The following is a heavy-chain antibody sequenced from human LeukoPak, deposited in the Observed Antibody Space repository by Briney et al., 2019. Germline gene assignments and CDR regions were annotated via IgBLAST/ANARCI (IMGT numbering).Heavy chain of an antibody. CDR2: IYYSGST. Sequence: KPSETLSLTCTVSGGSISSNSYYWSWIRQHPGKGLEWIGYIYYSGSTYYNPSLKSRVTISVDTSKNQFSLKLSSVTAADTAVYYCASQVWSGSYYNRFDYWGQGTLVTVSS. CDR1: GGSISSNSYY. CDR3: ASQVWSGSYYNRFDY. J-gene: IGHJ4*02. D-gene: IGHD3-10*01. V-gene: IGHV4-31*03.